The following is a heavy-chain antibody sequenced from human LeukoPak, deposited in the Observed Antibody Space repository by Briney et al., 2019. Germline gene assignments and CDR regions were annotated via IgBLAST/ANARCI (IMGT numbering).Heavy chain of an antibody. D-gene: IGHD3-22*01. V-gene: IGHV4-31*09. CDR1: GGSISSGDFY. CDR2: IYYSGST. CDR3: AGLVGRYSSGLYYYYFDY. J-gene: IGHJ4*02. Sequence: SETLSLTCTVSGGSISSGDFYWSWIRQHPGKGLEWIGYIYYSGSTHSNPSVKSRVTISIDKSKNQFFLNLSSVTAADTAVYYCAGLVGRYSSGLYYYYFDYWGQGTLVTVSS.